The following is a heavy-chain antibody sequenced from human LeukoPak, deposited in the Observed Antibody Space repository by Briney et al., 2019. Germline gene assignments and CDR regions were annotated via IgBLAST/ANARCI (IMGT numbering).Heavy chain of an antibody. V-gene: IGHV4-59*12. D-gene: IGHD2-2*01. CDR2: IYYSGGT. Sequence: SETLSLTCTVSGGSISSYYWSWIRQPPGKGLEWIGYIYYSGGTNYNPSLKSRVTISVDTSKNQFSLKLSSVTAADTAVYYCARGDHTSKLLYWGQGTLVTVSS. CDR3: ARGDHTSKLLY. CDR1: GGSISSYY. J-gene: IGHJ4*02.